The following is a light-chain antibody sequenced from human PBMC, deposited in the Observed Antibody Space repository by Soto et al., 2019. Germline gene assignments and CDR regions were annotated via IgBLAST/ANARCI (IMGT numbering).Light chain of an antibody. CDR2: GNS. Sequence: QSVLTQPPSVSGAPGQRVTISCTGSSSNIGAGYDVHWYQQLPGTAPKLLIYGNSNRPSGVPDRFPGSKSGTSASLAITGLQAEDEADYYCQSYDSSLRGVFGGGTKVTVL. CDR3: QSYDSSLRGV. V-gene: IGLV1-40*01. CDR1: SSNIGAGYD. J-gene: IGLJ3*02.